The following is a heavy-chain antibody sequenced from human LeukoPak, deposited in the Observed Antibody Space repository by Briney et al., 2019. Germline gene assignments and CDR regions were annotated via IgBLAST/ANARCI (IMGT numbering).Heavy chain of an antibody. CDR3: ARGGDYDILTGYYNLARY. J-gene: IGHJ4*02. V-gene: IGHV1-18*01. D-gene: IGHD3-9*01. Sequence: ASVKVSCKASGYTFTSYGITRVRQAPGQGLEWMGWISAYNNNTDYAQKFQGRVTMTTDTSTSTAYMELRSLRSDDTAAYYCARGGDYDILTGYYNLARYWGQGTLVTVSS. CDR2: ISAYNNNT. CDR1: GYTFTSYG.